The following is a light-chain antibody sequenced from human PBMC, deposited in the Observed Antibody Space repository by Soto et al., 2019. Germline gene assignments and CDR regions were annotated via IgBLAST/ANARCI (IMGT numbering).Light chain of an antibody. CDR3: AAWDGRLDGRFV. V-gene: IGLV1-47*02. CDR2: LND. J-gene: IGLJ1*01. Sequence: QSVLTQPPSASGTPGQRVTISCGGSSSNIGTNSVHWYKQLPGTAPKLLIYLNDQRPSGVPDRFSGSKSGTSASLAISGLRFEDEADYFFAAWDGRLDGRFVFXAGTKVTVL. CDR1: SSNIGTNS.